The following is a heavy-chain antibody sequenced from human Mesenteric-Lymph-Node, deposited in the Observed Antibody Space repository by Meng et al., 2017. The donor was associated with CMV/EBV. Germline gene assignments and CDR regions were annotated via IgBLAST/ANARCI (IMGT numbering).Heavy chain of an antibody. D-gene: IGHD2-2*01. CDR1: GFTFSSYW. J-gene: IGHJ4*02. Sequence: ESLKISCAASGFTFSSYWMHWVRQAPGKGLVWVSRINSDGSSTSYADSVKGRFTISRDNAKNSLYLQMNSLRAEDTAVYYCARDTPAMGGGGEFDYWGQGTLVTVSS. CDR3: ARDTPAMGGGGEFDY. V-gene: IGHV3-74*01. CDR2: INSDGSST.